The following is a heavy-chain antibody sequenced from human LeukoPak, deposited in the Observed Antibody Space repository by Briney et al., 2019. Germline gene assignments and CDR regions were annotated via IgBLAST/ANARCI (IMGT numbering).Heavy chain of an antibody. CDR2: INPNSGGT. CDR1: GYTFTGYY. D-gene: IGHD6-13*01. V-gene: IGHV1-2*02. J-gene: IGHJ4*02. Sequence: GASVKVSCKASGYTFTGYYMHWVRQAPGQGLEWMGWINPNSGGTNYAQKFQGRVTMTRDTSISTAYMELSRLRSDDTAVYYCARDARIAAAGTGVDYWGQGTLVTVSS. CDR3: ARDARIAAAGTGVDY.